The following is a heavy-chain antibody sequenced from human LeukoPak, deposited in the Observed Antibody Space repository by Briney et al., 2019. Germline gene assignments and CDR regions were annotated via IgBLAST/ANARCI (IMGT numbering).Heavy chain of an antibody. CDR2: INAGNGNT. D-gene: IGHD3-22*01. CDR3: ARNYYDSSGYYPHFDY. V-gene: IGHV1-3*01. CDR1: GYTFTSYA. J-gene: IGHJ4*02. Sequence: ASVTVSFTASGYTFTSYAMHWVRQAPGQRLEWMGWINAGNGNTKYSQKFQGRVTITRDTSASTAYMELSSLRSEDTAVYYCARNYYDSSGYYPHFDYWGQGTLVTVSS.